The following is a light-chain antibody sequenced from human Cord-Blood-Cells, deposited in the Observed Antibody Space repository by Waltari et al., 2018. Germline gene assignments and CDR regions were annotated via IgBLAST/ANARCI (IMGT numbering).Light chain of an antibody. V-gene: IGLV2-23*01. CDR2: EGS. J-gene: IGLJ2*01. CDR1: SSDVGSYNL. CDR3: CSYAGSSTLV. Sequence: QSALTQHASVSGSPGQSITISCTGTSSDVGSYNLVSWYQQHPGKAPKLMIYEGSKRPSGVSNRFSGSKSGNTASLTISGLQAEDEADYYCCSYAGSSTLVFGGGTKPTVL.